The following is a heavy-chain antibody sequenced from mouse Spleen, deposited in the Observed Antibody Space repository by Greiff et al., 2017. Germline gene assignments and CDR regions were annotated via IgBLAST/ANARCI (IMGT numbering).Heavy chain of an antibody. CDR3: ARDELLFDY. Sequence: VQLQQSGPGLVKPSQSLSLTCSVTGYSITSGYYWNWIRQFPGNKLEWMGYISYDGSNNYNPSLKNRISITRDTSKNQFFLKLNSVTTEDTATYYCARDELLFDYWGQGTTLTVSS. J-gene: IGHJ2*01. D-gene: IGHD1-1*01. CDR2: ISYDGSN. V-gene: IGHV3-6*01. CDR1: GYSITSGYY.